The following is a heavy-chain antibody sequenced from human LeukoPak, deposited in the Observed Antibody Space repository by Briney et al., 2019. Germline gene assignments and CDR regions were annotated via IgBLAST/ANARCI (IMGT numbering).Heavy chain of an antibody. D-gene: IGHD3-16*01. Sequence: PSQTLSVNCTVSGGSISSGDYYWSWIRQPPGKGLEWIGYIYYSGSTSYNPSLKSRVTISVDTPKNQFSLRLNSLTAADTAVYYCARGTDSVSCFDYWGQGTLVTVSS. CDR2: IYYSGST. CDR3: ARGTDSVSCFDY. V-gene: IGHV4-30-4*01. CDR1: GGSISSGDYY. J-gene: IGHJ4*02.